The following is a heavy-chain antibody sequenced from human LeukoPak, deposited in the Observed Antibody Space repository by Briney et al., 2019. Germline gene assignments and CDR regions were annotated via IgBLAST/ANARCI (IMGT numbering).Heavy chain of an antibody. CDR2: IYSGGST. Sequence: PGGSLRLSCAASGFTVSSNYMSWVRQAPGKGLEWVSVIYSGGSTYYADSVKGRFTISRDNSKNTLYLQMNSLRAEDTAVYYCARDGYYDSSGYYYSDYWGQGTLVTVSS. CDR1: GFTVSSNY. J-gene: IGHJ4*02. V-gene: IGHV3-53*01. D-gene: IGHD3-22*01. CDR3: ARDGYYDSSGYYYSDY.